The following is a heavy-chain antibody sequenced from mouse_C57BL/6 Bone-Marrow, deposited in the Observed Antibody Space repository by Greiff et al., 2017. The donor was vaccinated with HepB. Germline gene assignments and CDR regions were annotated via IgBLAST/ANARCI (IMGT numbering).Heavy chain of an antibody. CDR3: TTYYSGSSPDY. Sequence: VQLQQSGAELVRPGASLKLSCTASGFNIKDDYMHWVKQRPEQGLEWIGWIDPENGDTEYASKFQGKATITADTSSNTAYLQLSSLTSEDTAVYYCTTYYSGSSPDYWGQGTTLTVSS. V-gene: IGHV14-4*01. D-gene: IGHD1-1*01. J-gene: IGHJ2*01. CDR1: GFNIKDDY. CDR2: IDPENGDT.